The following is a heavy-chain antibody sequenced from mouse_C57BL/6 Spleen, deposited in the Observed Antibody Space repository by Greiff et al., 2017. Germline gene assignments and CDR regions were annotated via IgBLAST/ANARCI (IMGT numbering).Heavy chain of an antibody. V-gene: IGHV5-17*01. Sequence: VQLQQSGGGLVKPGGSLKLSCAASGFTFSDYGMHWVRQAPEKGLEWVAYISSGSSTIYYADTVKGRFTISRDNAKNTLFLQMTSLRSEDTAMYYCAIRYAMDYWGQGTSVTVSS. J-gene: IGHJ4*01. CDR3: AIRYAMDY. CDR2: ISSGSSTI. CDR1: GFTFSDYG.